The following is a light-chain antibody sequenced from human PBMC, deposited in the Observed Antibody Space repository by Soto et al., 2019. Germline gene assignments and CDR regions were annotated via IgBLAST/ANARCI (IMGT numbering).Light chain of an antibody. V-gene: IGLV1-44*01. CDR1: SSNIGSYS. CDR2: SNT. CDR3: AAWDDSVNGFV. J-gene: IGLJ1*01. Sequence: QSVLTQPPSASGTPGQGVTISCSGSSSNIGSYSVNWLQQLPGTAPKLLVYSNTQRPSGVPDRFSGSKSGTSASLAISGLLSEDEADYYCAAWDDSVNGFVFGAGTKVTVL.